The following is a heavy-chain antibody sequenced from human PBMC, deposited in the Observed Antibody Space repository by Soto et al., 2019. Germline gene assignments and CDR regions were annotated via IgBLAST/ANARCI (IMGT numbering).Heavy chain of an antibody. CDR1: GFTFSSYG. CDR2: IWYDGSNK. J-gene: IGHJ4*02. D-gene: IGHD3-16*01. Sequence: QVQLVESGGGVVQPGRSLRLSCAASGFTFSSYGMHWVRQAPGKGLEWVAVIWYDGSNKYYADSVKGRFTISRDNSKNPLYLQMNILRAEDTAVYYCARDRGGYFDYWGQGTLVTVSS. CDR3: ARDRGGYFDY. V-gene: IGHV3-33*01.